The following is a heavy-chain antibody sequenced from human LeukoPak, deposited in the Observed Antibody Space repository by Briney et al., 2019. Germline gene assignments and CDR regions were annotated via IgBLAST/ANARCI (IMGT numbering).Heavy chain of an antibody. CDR1: GYTFTSYY. CDR2: INPNSGGT. V-gene: IGHV1-2*02. CDR3: ARVEQQLPYYYYMDV. D-gene: IGHD6-13*01. Sequence: ASVKVSCKASGYTFTSYYMHWVRQAPGQGLEWMGWINPNSGGTNYAQKFQGRVTMTRDTSISTAYMELSRLRSDDTAVYYCARVEQQLPYYYYMDVWGKGTTVTISS. J-gene: IGHJ6*03.